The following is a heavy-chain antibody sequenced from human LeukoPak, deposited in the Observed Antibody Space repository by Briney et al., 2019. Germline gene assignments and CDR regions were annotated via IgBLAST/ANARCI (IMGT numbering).Heavy chain of an antibody. D-gene: IGHD1-26*01. CDR1: GFTFSSYA. CDR2: ISGRGGST. V-gene: IGHV3-23*01. Sequence: GGSLRLSCAASGFTFSSYAMSWVRQAPGKGLEWVSAISGRGGSTYYADSVKGRFTISRDNSKNTLYLQMNSLRAEDTAVYYCAKDRGIVGATTFDYWGQGTLVTVSS. CDR3: AKDRGIVGATTFDY. J-gene: IGHJ4*02.